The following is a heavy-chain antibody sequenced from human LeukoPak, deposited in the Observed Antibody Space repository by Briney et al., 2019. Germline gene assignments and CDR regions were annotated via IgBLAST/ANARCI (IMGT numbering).Heavy chain of an antibody. CDR3: ARDLTMVRGVVNWFDP. Sequence: EASVKVSCKASGYTFTSYGISWVRQAPGQGLEWMGWISAYNGNTNYAQKLQGRVTMTTDTSTSTAYMELRSLRSDDTAVYYCARDLTMVRGVVNWFDPWGQGTLVSVSS. CDR2: ISAYNGNT. J-gene: IGHJ5*02. CDR1: GYTFTSYG. V-gene: IGHV1-18*01. D-gene: IGHD3-10*01.